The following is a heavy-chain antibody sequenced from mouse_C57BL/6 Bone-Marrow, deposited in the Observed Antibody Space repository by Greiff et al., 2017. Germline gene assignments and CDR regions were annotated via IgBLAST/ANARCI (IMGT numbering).Heavy chain of an antibody. Sequence: QVQLKQSGTELVKPGASLKLSCKASGYTFTSYWMHWVKQRPGQGLEWIGNINPSNGGTNYNEKFKSKATLTVDKSSSTAYMQLSSLTSEDSAVYYCARWLWLRPGVYFDYWGQGTTLTVSS. CDR3: ARWLWLRPGVYFDY. CDR2: INPSNGGT. J-gene: IGHJ2*01. CDR1: GYTFTSYW. V-gene: IGHV1-53*01. D-gene: IGHD2-2*01.